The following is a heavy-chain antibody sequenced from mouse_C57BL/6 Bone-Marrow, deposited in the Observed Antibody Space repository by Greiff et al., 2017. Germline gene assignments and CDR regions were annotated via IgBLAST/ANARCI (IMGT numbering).Heavy chain of an antibody. CDR1: GYSFTSYY. J-gene: IGHJ3*01. V-gene: IGHV1-66*01. Sequence: QVQLQQSGPELVKPGASVKISCKASGYSFTSYYIHWVKQRPGPGLEWIGWIYPGSGNTKYNEKFKGKATLTADTSSSTAYMQLSSLTSEDSAVYYCARKVYYSNYGFAYWGQGTLVTVSA. CDR2: IYPGSGNT. CDR3: ARKVYYSNYGFAY. D-gene: IGHD2-5*01.